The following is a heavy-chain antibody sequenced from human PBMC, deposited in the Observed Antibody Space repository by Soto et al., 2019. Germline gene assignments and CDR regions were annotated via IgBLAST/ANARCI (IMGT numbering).Heavy chain of an antibody. CDR2: VSGDGSST. V-gene: IGHV3-74*01. CDR3: ARDPNWGSGS. D-gene: IGHD7-27*01. Sequence: GGSLRLSCAASGFTFSSSWMHWVRQAPGKGLVWVSRVSGDGSSTNYADSVKGRFTISRDNAKNSLVLEMSSLRAEDTAMYFCARDPNWGSGSWGQGTLVTVSS. CDR1: GFTFSSSW. J-gene: IGHJ5*02.